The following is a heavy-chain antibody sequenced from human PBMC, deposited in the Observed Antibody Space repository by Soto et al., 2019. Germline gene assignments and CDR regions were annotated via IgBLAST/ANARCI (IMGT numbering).Heavy chain of an antibody. CDR1: GGTFSSYA. D-gene: IGHD5-18*01. CDR3: ARIGDTAMVMSGMDV. J-gene: IGHJ6*02. Sequence: GASVKVSCKASGGTFSSYAISWVRQAPGQGLEWMGGIIPIFGTANYAQKFQGRVTITADESTSTAYMELSSLRSEDTAVYYCARIGDTAMVMSGMDVWGQGTTVTVSS. CDR2: IIPIFGTA. V-gene: IGHV1-69*13.